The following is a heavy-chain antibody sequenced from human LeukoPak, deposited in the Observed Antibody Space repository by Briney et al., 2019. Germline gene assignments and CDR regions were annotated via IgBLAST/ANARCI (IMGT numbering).Heavy chain of an antibody. V-gene: IGHV3-74*01. J-gene: IGHJ4*02. CDR2: LHTDGSRA. Sequence: PGGSLRLSCAASGFSFSTYWMHWVRQAPGKGLVWVSRLHTDGSRASYADSVKGRFTISRDNAKNTVYLQMNSLRAEDTAVYYCAKVLGGLWPGIDYWGQGTVVTVSS. D-gene: IGHD2-15*01. CDR1: GFSFSTYW. CDR3: AKVLGGLWPGIDY.